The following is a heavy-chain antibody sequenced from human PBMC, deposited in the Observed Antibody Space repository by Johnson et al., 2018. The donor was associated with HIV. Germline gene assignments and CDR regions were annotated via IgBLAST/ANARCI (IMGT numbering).Heavy chain of an antibody. CDR1: GFTVSSNY. CDR2: IYSGGST. Sequence: VQLVESGGGLVQPGGSLRLSCAASGFTVSSNYMSWVRQAPGKGPEWVSVIYSGGSTYYADSVKGRFTISRDNSKNTLYLQMNSLRAEDTAVYYCARDSLQQPDAFDIWGQGTMVTVSS. CDR3: ARDSLQQPDAFDI. D-gene: IGHD6-13*01. V-gene: IGHV3-66*01. J-gene: IGHJ3*02.